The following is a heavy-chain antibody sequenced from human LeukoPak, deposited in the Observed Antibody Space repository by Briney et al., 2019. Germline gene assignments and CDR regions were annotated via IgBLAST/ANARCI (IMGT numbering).Heavy chain of an antibody. CDR2: MNPNSGNT. Sequence: ASVKVSCKASGYTFTSYDINWVRQATGQGLEWMGWMNPNSGNTGYAQKFQGRVTMTRNTSISTAYMELSSLRSEDTALYYCARGGRWELPRPYAFDIWGQGTMVTVSS. CDR1: GYTFTSYD. V-gene: IGHV1-8*01. D-gene: IGHD1-26*01. J-gene: IGHJ3*02. CDR3: ARGGRWELPRPYAFDI.